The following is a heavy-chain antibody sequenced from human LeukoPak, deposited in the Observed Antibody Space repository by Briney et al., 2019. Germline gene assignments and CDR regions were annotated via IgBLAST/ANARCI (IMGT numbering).Heavy chain of an antibody. CDR3: ARDGSLGY. Sequence: KPGGSLRLSCAASGFSFSDHYMSWIRQAPGKGLEWVSYVSSSRSFTNYADSVKGRFTISRDTAKNSLYLQMNSLRADDTAVYYCARDGSLGYWGQGTLVTVSS. CDR2: VSSSRSFT. J-gene: IGHJ4*02. V-gene: IGHV3-11*05. D-gene: IGHD5-12*01. CDR1: GFSFSDHY.